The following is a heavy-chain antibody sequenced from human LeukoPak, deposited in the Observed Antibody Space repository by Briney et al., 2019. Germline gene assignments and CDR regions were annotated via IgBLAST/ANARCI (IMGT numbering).Heavy chain of an antibody. CDR3: ASLDYGDYCFDS. CDR2: IYYSGST. J-gene: IGHJ4*02. D-gene: IGHD4-17*01. CDR1: GGSISSGGYY. Sequence: SETLSLTCTVSGGSISSGGYYWSWIRQYPGKGLEWIGYIYYSGSTYYNPSLKSRVTISVDTSKNQFSLKLSSVTAADAAVYYCASLDYGDYCFDSWGQGTLVTVSS. V-gene: IGHV4-31*03.